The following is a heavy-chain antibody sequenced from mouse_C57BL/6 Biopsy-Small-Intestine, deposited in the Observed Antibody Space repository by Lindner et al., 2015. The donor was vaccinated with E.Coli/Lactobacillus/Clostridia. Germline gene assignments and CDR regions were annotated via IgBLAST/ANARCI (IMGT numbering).Heavy chain of an antibody. V-gene: IGHV1-82*01. J-gene: IGHJ2*01. D-gene: IGHD5-5*01. CDR3: ARGTNYAFDY. CDR2: IYPGDGDT. CDR1: GYAFSSSW. Sequence: VQLQESGAELVKPGASVKISCKASGYAFSSSWMNWVKQRPGKGLEWIGRIYPGDGDTNYNGKFKGKATITADTSSNTAYLQLSSLTSEDTAVYYCARGTNYAFDYWGQGTTLTVSS.